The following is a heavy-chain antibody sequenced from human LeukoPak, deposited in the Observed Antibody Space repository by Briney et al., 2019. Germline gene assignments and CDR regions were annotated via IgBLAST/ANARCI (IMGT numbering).Heavy chain of an antibody. CDR2: IYYSGST. D-gene: IGHD1-26*01. Sequence: PSETLSLTCTVSGGSISSYYWSWIRQPPGKGLEWIGYIYYSGSTNYNPSLKSRVTISVDTSKNQFSLKLSSVTAADTAVYYCARTIRYSGSYYVDYWGQGTLVTVSS. V-gene: IGHV4-59*01. J-gene: IGHJ4*02. CDR3: ARTIRYSGSYYVDY. CDR1: GGSISSYY.